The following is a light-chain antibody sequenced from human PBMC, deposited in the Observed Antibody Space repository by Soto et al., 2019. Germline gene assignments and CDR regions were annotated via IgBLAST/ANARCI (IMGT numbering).Light chain of an antibody. CDR3: QHYGSSPLT. J-gene: IGKJ4*01. CDR2: RAS. Sequence: EIVLTQSPGTLSLSPGERATLSCRASQSVSSNYLAWYQQKPGQAPKVLIYRASIRATGIPDRFPGSGSGTDFTLTISRLETEDFAVYYCQHYGSSPLTFGGRTEV. CDR1: QSVSSNY. V-gene: IGKV3-20*01.